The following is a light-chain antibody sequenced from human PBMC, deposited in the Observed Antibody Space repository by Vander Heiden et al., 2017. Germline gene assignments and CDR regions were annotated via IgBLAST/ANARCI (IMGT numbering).Light chain of an antibody. CDR1: SSDVGGYNY. Sequence: QSALTQPRSVSGSPGQSVTISCTGTSSDVGGYNYVSWYQQHPGKAPKLMIYDVSKRPSGVPDRFSGSKSGNTASLTISGLQAEDEADYYCCSYAGGYVFGTGTKVNVI. CDR2: DVS. CDR3: CSYAGGYV. V-gene: IGLV2-11*01. J-gene: IGLJ1*01.